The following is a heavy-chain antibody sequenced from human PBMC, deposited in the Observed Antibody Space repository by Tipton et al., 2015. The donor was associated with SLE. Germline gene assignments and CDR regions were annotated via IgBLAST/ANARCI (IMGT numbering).Heavy chain of an antibody. D-gene: IGHD4-17*01. Sequence: LSLTCTVSGGSISSSGHYWGWIRQPPGKGLEAVSGIGGSGDNIYYADSVKGRFTISRDNSKNTVYLQMNNLRAEDTAVYYCAKLHDVGHYWDDFWGQGTLVTVSS. V-gene: IGHV3-23*01. J-gene: IGHJ4*02. CDR1: GGSISSSGHY. CDR2: IGGSGDNI. CDR3: AKLHDVGHYWDDF.